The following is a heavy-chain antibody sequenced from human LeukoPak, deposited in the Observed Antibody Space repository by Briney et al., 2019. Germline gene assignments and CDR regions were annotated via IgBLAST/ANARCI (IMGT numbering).Heavy chain of an antibody. D-gene: IGHD1-26*01. V-gene: IGHV3-23*01. CDR1: GFTFSSYA. J-gene: IGHJ5*02. CDR2: ISGSGGSP. CDR3: AKRNSGGYRGWFDP. Sequence: PGGTLRLSCAASGFTFSSYAMTWVRQAPGKGLQWVSGISGSGGSPYYADSVKGRFTISRDNSKNTLYLQMNCLRVKDTAVYFCAKRNSGGYRGWFDPWGQGTLVTVSS.